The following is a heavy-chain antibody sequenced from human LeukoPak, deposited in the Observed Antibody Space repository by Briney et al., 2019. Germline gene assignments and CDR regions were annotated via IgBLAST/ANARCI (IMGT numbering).Heavy chain of an antibody. CDR3: AGNSPGFDS. V-gene: IGHV3-74*01. J-gene: IGHJ4*02. CDR2: INSDGTST. CDR1: GFTFSSYW. Sequence: GGPLRLSCAASGFTFSSYWMHWVRQAPGKGLVWVSRINSDGTSTSYADSVKGRFIISRDNAKNTLFLQMNSLRAEDTAVYYCAGNSPGFDSWGQGTLVTVSS. D-gene: IGHD2-21*01.